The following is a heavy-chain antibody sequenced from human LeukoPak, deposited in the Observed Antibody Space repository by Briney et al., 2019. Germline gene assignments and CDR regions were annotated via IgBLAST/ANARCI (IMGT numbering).Heavy chain of an antibody. CDR1: GGSISSSSYY. D-gene: IGHD3-3*01. CDR2: TYHSGGT. V-gene: IGHV4-39*01. CDR3: ARHGGKNYDFWSGFYPGDAFDI. J-gene: IGHJ3*02. Sequence: SETLSLTCTVSGGSISSSSYYWGWIRQPPGKGLEWIGSTYHSGGTYYNPSLKSRVTISLGTSKNQFSLKLSSVTAADTAVYYCARHGGKNYDFWSGFYPGDAFDIWGQGTMVTVSS.